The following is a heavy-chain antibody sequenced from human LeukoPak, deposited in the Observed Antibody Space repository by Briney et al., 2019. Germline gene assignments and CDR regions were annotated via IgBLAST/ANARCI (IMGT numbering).Heavy chain of an antibody. CDR2: IGGSGTST. V-gene: IGHV3-23*01. J-gene: IGHJ4*02. Sequence: GGSLRLSCAASGFAFSSFAMNWVRQAPGKGLEWVSLIGGSGTSTYYADSVKGRFTISRDNSKNTLYLQMNSLRAEDMAVYYCAKGEQWPFDYWGQGTLVTVSS. CDR3: AKGEQWPFDY. CDR1: GFAFSSFA. D-gene: IGHD6-19*01.